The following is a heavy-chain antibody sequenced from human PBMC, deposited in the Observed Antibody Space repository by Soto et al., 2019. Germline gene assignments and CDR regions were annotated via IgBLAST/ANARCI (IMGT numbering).Heavy chain of an antibody. D-gene: IGHD6-19*01. J-gene: IGHJ4*02. CDR1: GVSISGSPYH. Sequence: PSETLSLTCTASGVSISGSPYHSSWIRQPPGKGLEWIGSIDDSGKVYYNPSLTGRATLLVDTSKNRFSLTLNSVTAADTAVYYCAIPPPIEVAGPDYWGQGTLVTVSS. V-gene: IGHV4-39*02. CDR3: AIPPPIEVAGPDY. CDR2: IDDSGKV.